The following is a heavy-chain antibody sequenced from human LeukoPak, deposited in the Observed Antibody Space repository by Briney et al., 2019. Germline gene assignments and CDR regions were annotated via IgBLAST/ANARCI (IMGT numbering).Heavy chain of an antibody. CDR3: ARDHGYCSGGSCSYYMDV. Sequence: GGSLRLSCAASGFTFSSYAMHWVRQAPGKGLEWVAVISYDGSNKYYADSVKGRFTISRDNSKNTLYLQMNSLRAEDTAVYYCARDHGYCSGGSCSYYMDVWGKGTTVTVSS. D-gene: IGHD2-15*01. CDR2: ISYDGSNK. CDR1: GFTFSSYA. V-gene: IGHV3-30-3*01. J-gene: IGHJ6*03.